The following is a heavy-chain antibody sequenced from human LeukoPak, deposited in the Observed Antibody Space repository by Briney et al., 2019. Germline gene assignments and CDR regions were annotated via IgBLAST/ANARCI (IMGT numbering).Heavy chain of an antibody. J-gene: IGHJ4*02. V-gene: IGHV4-59*08. Sequence: SETLSLTCAVYGGSISSYCWSWIRQPPGKGLEWIGYIYYSGSTNYNPSLKSRVTISVDTSKNQFSLKLSSVTAADTAVYYCARGFDWLHPIDYWGQGTLVTVSS. CDR1: GGSISSYC. D-gene: IGHD3-9*01. CDR3: ARGFDWLHPIDY. CDR2: IYYSGST.